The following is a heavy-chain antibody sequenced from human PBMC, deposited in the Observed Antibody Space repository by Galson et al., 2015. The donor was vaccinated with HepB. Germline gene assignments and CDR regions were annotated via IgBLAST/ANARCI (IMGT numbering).Heavy chain of an antibody. Sequence: QSGAEVKKPGESLKISCEGSGYKFTNYWISWVRQMPGKGLEWMGIIWPGDSDTRYSPSFQGQVTMSVDKSNSTAYLQWSGLRASDTAMYYCARHRDGYNYFFDYWGQGTLVTVSS. D-gene: IGHD5-24*01. CDR2: IWPGDSDT. CDR1: GYKFTNYW. V-gene: IGHV5-51*01. CDR3: ARHRDGYNYFFDY. J-gene: IGHJ4*02.